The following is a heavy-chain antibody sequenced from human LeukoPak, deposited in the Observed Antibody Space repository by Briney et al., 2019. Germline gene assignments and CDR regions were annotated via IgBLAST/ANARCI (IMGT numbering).Heavy chain of an antibody. CDR3: AKDGGWSRSSWDAFDI. CDR2: ISGSGGST. J-gene: IGHJ3*02. Sequence: GGSLRLSCAASGFTFSSYAMSWVRQAPGKGLEWVSAISGSGGSTYYADSVKGRFTISRDNSKNTLYLQMNSLRAEDTAVYYCAKDGGWSRSSWDAFDIWGQGTMVTVSS. CDR1: GFTFSSYA. V-gene: IGHV3-23*01. D-gene: IGHD6-6*01.